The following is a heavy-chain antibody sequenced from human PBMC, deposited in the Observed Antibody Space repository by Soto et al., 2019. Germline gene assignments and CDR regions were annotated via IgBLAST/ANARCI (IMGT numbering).Heavy chain of an antibody. V-gene: IGHV4-39*01. J-gene: IGHJ1*01. Sequence: SETLSLTCTVSGGSIISSRYYWGGIRQPPGKGLEWIGSIYYSGSTYYNPSLKSRVTISVDTSKNQFSLKLSSVTAADTAVYYCARLGRGGGSYYLAEYVQHWGQGTLVTVS. CDR1: GGSIISSRYY. CDR3: ARLGRGGGSYYLAEYVQH. CDR2: IYYSGST. D-gene: IGHD1-26*01.